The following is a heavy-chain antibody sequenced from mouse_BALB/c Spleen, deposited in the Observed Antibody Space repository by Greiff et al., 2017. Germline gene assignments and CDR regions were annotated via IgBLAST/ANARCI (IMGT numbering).Heavy chain of an antibody. CDR2: IYPGNVNT. J-gene: IGHJ2*01. V-gene: IGHV1S56*01. CDR3: ARLAKNGNYVFEY. D-gene: IGHD2-1*01. Sequence: VQLQQSGPELVKPGASVRISCKASGYTFTSYYIHWVKQRPGQGLEWIGWIYPGNVNTKYNEKFKGKATLTADKSSSTAYMQLSSLTSEDSAVYFCARLAKNGNYVFEYWGQGTTLTVSS. CDR1: GYTFTSYY.